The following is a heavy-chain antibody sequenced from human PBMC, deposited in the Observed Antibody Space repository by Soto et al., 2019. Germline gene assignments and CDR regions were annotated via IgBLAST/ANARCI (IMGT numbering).Heavy chain of an antibody. CDR3: AADRGDYYDSSGYCY. D-gene: IGHD3-22*01. J-gene: IGHJ4*02. V-gene: IGHV1-58*01. CDR2: IVVGSGNT. CDR1: GFTFTSSA. Sequence: SVKVSCKASGFTFTSSAVQWVRQARGQRLEWIGWIVVGSGNTNYAQKFQERVTITRDMSTSTAYMELSSLRSEDTAVYYCAADRGDYYDSSGYCYWGQGTLVTVSS.